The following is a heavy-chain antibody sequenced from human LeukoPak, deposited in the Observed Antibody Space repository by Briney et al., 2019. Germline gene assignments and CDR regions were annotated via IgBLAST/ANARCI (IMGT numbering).Heavy chain of an antibody. D-gene: IGHD2-2*01. J-gene: IGHJ6*04. CDR2: IIPIFGTA. CDR1: GGTFSSYA. CDR3: ARGPTECSSTSCYEKSGGYYYYYGMDV. Sequence: SVKVSCTASGGTFSSYAISWVRQAPGQGLEWMGGIIPIFGTANYAHTLQGRVTITADESTSTACMELSSLRSEDTVVYYCARGPTECSSTSCYEKSGGYYYYYGMDVWGKGTTVTVSS. V-gene: IGHV1-69*01.